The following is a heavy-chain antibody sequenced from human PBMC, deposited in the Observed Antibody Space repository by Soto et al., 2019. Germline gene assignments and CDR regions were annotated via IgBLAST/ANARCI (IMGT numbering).Heavy chain of an antibody. J-gene: IGHJ6*02. CDR1: GGSISSGGYY. CDR2: IYYSGST. D-gene: IGHD2-21*02. CDR3: ARDPAVVTPTYYYYYGMDV. V-gene: IGHV4-31*03. Sequence: QVQLQESGPGLVKPSQTLSLTYTVSGGSISSGGYYWSWIRQHPGKGLEWIGYIYYSGSTYYNPSLKSRVTISVDTSKNQFSLKLSSVTAADTAVYYCARDPAVVTPTYYYYYGMDVWGQGTTVTVSS.